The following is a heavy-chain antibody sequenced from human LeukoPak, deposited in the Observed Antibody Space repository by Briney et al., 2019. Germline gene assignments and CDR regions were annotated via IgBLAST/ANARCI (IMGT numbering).Heavy chain of an antibody. CDR3: ARVRPNYYDSSDAFDI. CDR1: GFTFSSYG. Sequence: GRSLRLSCAASGFTFSSYGMHWVRLAPGKGLEWVAVIWYDGSNKYYADSVKGRFTISRDNSKNTLYLQMNSLRAEDTAVYYCARVRPNYYDSSDAFDIWGQGTMVTVSS. CDR2: IWYDGSNK. J-gene: IGHJ3*02. D-gene: IGHD3-22*01. V-gene: IGHV3-33*01.